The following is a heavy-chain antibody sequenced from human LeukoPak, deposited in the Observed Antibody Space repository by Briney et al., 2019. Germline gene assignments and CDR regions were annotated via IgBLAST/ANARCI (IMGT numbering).Heavy chain of an antibody. CDR2: IIGRGGST. CDR3: AKENPYYDFWSGPDAFDI. Sequence: GGSLRLSCAASGFTFSSYAMSWVRQAPGKGLESVSSIIGRGGSTYYSDSVKGRFTISRDNSSNTLYLQMNSLRAEDTAVYYCAKENPYYDFWSGPDAFDIWGQGTMVTVSS. J-gene: IGHJ3*02. V-gene: IGHV3-23*01. D-gene: IGHD3-3*01. CDR1: GFTFSSYA.